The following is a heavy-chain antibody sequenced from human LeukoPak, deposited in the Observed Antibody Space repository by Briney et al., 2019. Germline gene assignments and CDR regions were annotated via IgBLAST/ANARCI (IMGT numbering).Heavy chain of an antibody. Sequence: SGTLSLTCAVSGGSISSSTNWWSWVRQPPGKGLEWIGEINHSGSTNYNPSLKSRVTISVDTSKNQFSLKLSSVTAADTAVYYCAGAGYCSSTSCYTYDYWGQGTLVTVSS. J-gene: IGHJ4*02. CDR2: INHSGST. CDR1: GGSISSSTNW. CDR3: AGAGYCSSTSCYTYDY. D-gene: IGHD2-2*02. V-gene: IGHV4-4*02.